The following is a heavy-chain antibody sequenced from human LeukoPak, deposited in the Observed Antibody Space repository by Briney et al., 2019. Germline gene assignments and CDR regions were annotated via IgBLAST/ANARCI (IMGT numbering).Heavy chain of an antibody. V-gene: IGHV3-23*01. J-gene: IGHJ5*02. CDR1: GFTFSSYA. CDR2: ISGSGGST. D-gene: IGHD2-15*01. CDR3: AKAQRLLPTNNWFDP. Sequence: PGGSLRLSCAASGFTFSSYAMSWVRQAPGKGLEWVSAISGSGGSTYYADSVKGRFTISRDNFKNTLYLQMNSLRAEDTAVYYCAKAQRLLPTNNWFDPWGQGTLVTVSS.